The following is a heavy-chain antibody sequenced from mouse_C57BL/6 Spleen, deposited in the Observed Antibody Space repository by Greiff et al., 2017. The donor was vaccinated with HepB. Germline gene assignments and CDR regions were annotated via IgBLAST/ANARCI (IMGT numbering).Heavy chain of an antibody. CDR3: ASGFITTVEDD. CDR1: GYTFTSYW. Sequence: QVQLQQPGAELVQPGASVKMSCKASGYTFTSYWITWVKQRPGHGLEWIGDIYPGSGSTNYNEKFKSKATLTVDTSSSTAYMQLSSLTSEDSAVYYCASGFITTVEDDWGQGTTLTVSA. CDR2: IYPGSGST. V-gene: IGHV1-55*01. J-gene: IGHJ2*01. D-gene: IGHD1-1*01.